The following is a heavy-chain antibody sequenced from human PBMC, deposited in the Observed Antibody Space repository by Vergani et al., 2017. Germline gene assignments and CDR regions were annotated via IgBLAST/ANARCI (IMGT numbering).Heavy chain of an antibody. CDR3: ARTIAAACPLYYYYFGMDV. CDR2: INHSGST. D-gene: IGHD6-13*01. CDR1: GGSFSGYY. Sequence: QVQLQQWGAGLLKPSETLSPTCAVYGGSFSGYYWSWIRQPPGKGLEWIREINHSGSTNYNPSLKSRVTISVDTSKNQFSLKLSSVTAADTGVYYCARTIAAACPLYYYYFGMDVWGQGTTLTVSS. J-gene: IGHJ6*02. V-gene: IGHV4-34*01.